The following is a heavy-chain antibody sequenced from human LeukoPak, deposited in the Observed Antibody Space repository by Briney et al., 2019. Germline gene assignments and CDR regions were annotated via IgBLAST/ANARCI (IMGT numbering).Heavy chain of an antibody. V-gene: IGHV4-61*08. D-gene: IGHD2-2*01. CDR1: GYSISGGYY. Sequence: RPSETLSLTCTVSGYSISGGYYWGWIRQPPGKGLEWIGYIYYSGSTNYNPSLKSRVTISVDTSKNQFSLKLSSVTAADTAVYYCARAGEGTVPAAIGAGYYYYMDVWGKGTTVTISS. J-gene: IGHJ6*03. CDR3: ARAGEGTVPAAIGAGYYYYMDV. CDR2: IYYSGST.